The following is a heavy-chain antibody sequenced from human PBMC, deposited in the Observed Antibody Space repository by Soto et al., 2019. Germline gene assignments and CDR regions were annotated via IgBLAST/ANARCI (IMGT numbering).Heavy chain of an antibody. D-gene: IGHD2-2*02. CDR3: ARAQGYCSSTSCYRAAAGRGGAFDI. Sequence: VGSLRLSCAASGFTFSSYAMHWVRQAPGKGLEWVAVISYDGSNKYYADSVKGRFTISRDNSKNTLYLQMNSLRAEDTAVYYCARAQGYCSSTSCYRAAAGRGGAFDIWGQGTMVTVSS. CDR2: ISYDGSNK. V-gene: IGHV3-30-3*01. J-gene: IGHJ3*02. CDR1: GFTFSSYA.